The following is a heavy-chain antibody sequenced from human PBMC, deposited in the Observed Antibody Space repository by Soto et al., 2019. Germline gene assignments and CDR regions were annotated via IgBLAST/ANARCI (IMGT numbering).Heavy chain of an antibody. D-gene: IGHD5-12*01. CDR3: AAGGGLPRYF. CDR1: GGSISSGCYS. J-gene: IGHJ4*02. CDR2: IYHSGST. V-gene: IGHV4-30-2*01. Sequence: SETLSLTCTVSGGSISSGCYSWSWIRQPPGKGLEWIGYIYHSGSTYYNPSLKSRVTISVDRSKNQFSLKLSSVTAADTAVYYCAAGGGLPRYFWGQGTLVTVSS.